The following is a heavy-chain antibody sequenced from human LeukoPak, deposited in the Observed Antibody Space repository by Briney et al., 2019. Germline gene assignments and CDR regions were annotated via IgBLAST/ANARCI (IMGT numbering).Heavy chain of an antibody. D-gene: IGHD1-26*01. Sequence: PSETLSLTCTVSGGSISSSSYYWGWIRQPPGKGLEWIGSIYYSGSTYYNPSLKSRVTISVDTSKNQFSLKLSSVTAADTAVYYCARELRSGSYSDYWGQGTLVTVSS. CDR1: GGSISSSSYY. V-gene: IGHV4-39*02. J-gene: IGHJ4*02. CDR2: IYYSGST. CDR3: ARELRSGSYSDY.